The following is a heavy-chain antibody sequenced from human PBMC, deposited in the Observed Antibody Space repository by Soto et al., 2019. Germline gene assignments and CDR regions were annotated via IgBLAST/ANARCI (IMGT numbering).Heavy chain of an antibody. J-gene: IGHJ5*02. D-gene: IGHD6-6*01. CDR3: AKDLTRQLAFWLDP. Sequence: GASVKVSCKASGFSFTGYYIHWLRQAPGQGLEWMGWINAHSGGTEYAQKFQGRVTLTRDTSIATDYLTLTSLTSDDTALFYCAKDLTRQLAFWLDPWGQGTQVTVPS. CDR2: INAHSGGT. V-gene: IGHV1-2*02. CDR1: GFSFTGYY.